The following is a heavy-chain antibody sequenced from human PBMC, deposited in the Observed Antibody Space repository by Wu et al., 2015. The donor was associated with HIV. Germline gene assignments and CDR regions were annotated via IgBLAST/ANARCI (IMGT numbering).Heavy chain of an antibody. CDR1: GYTFTSYD. CDR2: MNPNTGNT. J-gene: IGHJ4*02. Sequence: QVQLVQSGAEVKKPGASVKVSCKASGYTFTSYDINWVRQATGQGLEWMGWMNPNTGNTGYAQKFQGRVTMTRDTSISTSYMELSSLRSEDTAVYYCARGRYCTGASCYADYWGQGTRGHRLL. CDR3: ARGRYCTGASCYADY. D-gene: IGHD2-2*01. V-gene: IGHV1-8*01.